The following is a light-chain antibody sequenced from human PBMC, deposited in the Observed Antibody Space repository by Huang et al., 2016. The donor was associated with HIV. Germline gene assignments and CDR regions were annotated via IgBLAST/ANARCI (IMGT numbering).Light chain of an antibody. CDR2: GAF. CDR1: RDINNY. Sequence: DIEMTQSPSAMSASVGDRVTISCRASRDINNYLAWFQQKPGKVPKRLIYGAFNLQGGVPSRFSGSGSETEFTLTINNLQPEDFATYYCLQHHTYPYTFGQGTKLDIK. J-gene: IGKJ2*01. V-gene: IGKV1-17*03. CDR3: LQHHTYPYT.